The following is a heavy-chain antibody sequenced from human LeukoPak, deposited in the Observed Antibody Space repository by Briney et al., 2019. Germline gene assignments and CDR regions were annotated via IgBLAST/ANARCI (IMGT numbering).Heavy chain of an antibody. D-gene: IGHD3-22*01. Sequence: PGGSLRLSCAASGFTFNNYNMNWVRQAPGKALEWVSSITSSGTYIFYADSVKGRFTISRDNSKNTLYLQMNSLRAEDTAVYYCARVVFEDDYYDSSGYYDYWGQGTLVTVSS. V-gene: IGHV3-21*04. CDR1: GFTFNNYN. CDR2: ITSSGTYI. CDR3: ARVVFEDDYYDSSGYYDY. J-gene: IGHJ4*02.